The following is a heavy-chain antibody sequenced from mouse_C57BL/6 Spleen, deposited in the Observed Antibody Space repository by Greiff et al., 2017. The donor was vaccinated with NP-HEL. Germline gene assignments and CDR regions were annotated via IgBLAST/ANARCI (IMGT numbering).Heavy chain of an antibody. V-gene: IGHV1-82*01. CDR1: GYAFSSSW. D-gene: IGHD6-1*01. CDR3: ARGNPLYAMDY. Sequence: VQLQQSGPELVKPGASVKISCKASGYAFSSSWMNWVKQRPGKGLEWIGRIYPGDGDTNYNGKFKGKATLTADKSSSTAYMQLSSLTSEDSAVYFWARGNPLYAMDYWGQGTSVTVSS. J-gene: IGHJ4*01. CDR2: IYPGDGDT.